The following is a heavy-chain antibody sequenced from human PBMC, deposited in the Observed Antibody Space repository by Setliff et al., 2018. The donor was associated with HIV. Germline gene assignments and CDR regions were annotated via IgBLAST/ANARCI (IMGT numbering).Heavy chain of an antibody. CDR2: INHSGST. J-gene: IGHJ3*02. D-gene: IGHD2-15*01. CDR1: GGSFSAYH. CDR3: ARVPIVAVVTATPPAFDI. Sequence: SETLSLTCAVYGGSFSAYHWSWIRQTPGKGLEWLGEINHSGSTAYNLALESRVSMSVDTSKNQFSLKLSSVTAADTAVYYCARVPIVAVVTATPPAFDIWGQGTMVTVSS. V-gene: IGHV4-34*01.